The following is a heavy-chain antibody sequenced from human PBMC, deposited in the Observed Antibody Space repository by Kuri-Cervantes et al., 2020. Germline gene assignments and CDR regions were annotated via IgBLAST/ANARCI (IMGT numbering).Heavy chain of an antibody. V-gene: IGHV1-3*01. CDR1: GGTFSSYA. J-gene: IGHJ4*02. CDR3: VRGGVGSIGYFDY. CDR2: INADSGDT. D-gene: IGHD1-26*01. Sequence: ASVKVSCKASGGTFSSYAISWVRQAPGQRLEWMGWINADSGDTKYSQNFQGRVTITRDTSAITSDMELNSLRSEDTAVYYCVRGGVGSIGYFDYWGQGALVTVSS.